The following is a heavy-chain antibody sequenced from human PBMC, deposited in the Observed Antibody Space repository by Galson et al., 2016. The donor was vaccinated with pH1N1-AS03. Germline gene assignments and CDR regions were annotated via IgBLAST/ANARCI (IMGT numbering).Heavy chain of an antibody. D-gene: IGHD5-12*01. J-gene: IGHJ4*02. CDR1: GGPITSGTYY. CDR3: AGGGSSGYDSYFDS. CDR2: VSTSGTT. V-gene: IGHV4-61*02. Sequence: LSLTCTVSGGPITSGTYYWTWIRRPAGKSLEWFGRVSTSGTTICNPSLRSRVIISLDTSNNQFSLRLTSVTAADTALYYCAGGGSSGYDSYFDSWGQGFLVTVSS.